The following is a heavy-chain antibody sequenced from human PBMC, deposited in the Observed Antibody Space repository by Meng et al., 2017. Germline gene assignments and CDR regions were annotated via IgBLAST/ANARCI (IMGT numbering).Heavy chain of an antibody. J-gene: IGHJ3*02. D-gene: IGHD3-22*01. Sequence: ASVKVSCKASGYTFTSYVISWVRQAPGQGLEWMGWISAYNGNTNYAQKLQGRVTMTTDTSKSTAYMELRRLRSDDTAVYYCARDRAPYDGGAFDIWGQGTMVTGSS. V-gene: IGHV1-18*01. CDR2: ISAYNGNT. CDR3: ARDRAPYDGGAFDI. CDR1: GYTFTSYV.